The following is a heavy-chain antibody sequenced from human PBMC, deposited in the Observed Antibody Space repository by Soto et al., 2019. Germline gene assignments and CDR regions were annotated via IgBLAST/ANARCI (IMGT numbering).Heavy chain of an antibody. CDR1: GGSISSYY. J-gene: IGHJ4*02. V-gene: IGHV4-59*08. Sequence: KASETLSLTCTVSGGSISSYYWSWIRQPPGKGLEWIGNIYYSENTYYNPSLKSRVTISVDTSKNQFSLRLTSVTAADTAVYYCATHPPYGPLDHWGQGTLVTVSS. CDR2: IYYSENT. CDR3: ATHPPYGPLDH. D-gene: IGHD4-17*01.